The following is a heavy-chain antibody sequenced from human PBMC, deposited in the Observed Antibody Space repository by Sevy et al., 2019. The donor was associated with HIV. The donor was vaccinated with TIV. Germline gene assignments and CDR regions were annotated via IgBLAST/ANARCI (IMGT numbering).Heavy chain of an antibody. J-gene: IGHJ6*02. Sequence: ASVKVSCKASGYTFTSYDINWVRQATGQGLEWMGWMNPNSGNTGYAQKFQGRVTMTRNTSISTAIMELSSLRSEDTAVYYCARGFRHYYYYGMDVWGQGTTVTVSS. CDR3: ARGFRHYYYYGMDV. CDR2: MNPNSGNT. CDR1: GYTFTSYD. V-gene: IGHV1-8*01.